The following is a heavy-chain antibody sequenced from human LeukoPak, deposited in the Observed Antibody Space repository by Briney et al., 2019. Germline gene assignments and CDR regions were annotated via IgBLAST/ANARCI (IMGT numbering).Heavy chain of an antibody. CDR1: GFTFSSYG. J-gene: IGHJ5*02. CDR2: IRYDGSNK. V-gene: IGHV3-30*02. Sequence: GGSLRLSCAASGFTFSSYGMHWVRQAPGKGLEWVAFIRYDGSNKYYADSVKGRFTISRDNSKNTLYLQMNSLRAEDTAVYYCARGLRWSRNWFDPWGQGTLVTVSS. CDR3: ARGLRWSRNWFDP. D-gene: IGHD5-24*01.